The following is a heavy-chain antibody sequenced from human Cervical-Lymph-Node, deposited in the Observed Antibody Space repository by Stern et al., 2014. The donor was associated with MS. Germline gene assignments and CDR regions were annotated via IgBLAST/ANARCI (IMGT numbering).Heavy chain of an antibody. CDR2: IYYIGTT. CDR1: GGSISNYY. Sequence: DQLVESGPGLVQPSETLSLTCTVSGGSISNYYWSWIRQPPGKGLEWIGYIYYIGTTNYNPSLKSRVTISVDTSKNQFSLRLSSVSVADTAVYYCARHGNTSFVNWGQGTLVTISS. CDR3: ARHGNTSFVN. J-gene: IGHJ4*02. V-gene: IGHV4-59*08. D-gene: IGHD4-23*01.